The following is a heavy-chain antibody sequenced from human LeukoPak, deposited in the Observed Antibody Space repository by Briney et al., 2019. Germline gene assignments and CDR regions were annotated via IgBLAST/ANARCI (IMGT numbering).Heavy chain of an antibody. CDR3: ARGPIGEGEKFDY. Sequence: GGSLRLSCAASGFTFSSYGMHWVRQAPGKGLEWVAVISYDGSNKYYADSVKGRFTISRDNSKNTLYLQMNSLRAEDTAVYYCARGPIGEGEKFDYWGQGTLVTVSS. J-gene: IGHJ4*02. CDR1: GFTFSSYG. CDR2: ISYDGSNK. D-gene: IGHD3-10*01. V-gene: IGHV3-30*03.